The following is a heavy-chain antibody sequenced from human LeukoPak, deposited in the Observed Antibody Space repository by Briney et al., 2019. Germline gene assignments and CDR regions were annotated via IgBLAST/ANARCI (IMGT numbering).Heavy chain of an antibody. J-gene: IGHJ2*01. CDR2: VYYSGST. CDR1: GDSISSYS. V-gene: IGHV4-59*01. CDR3: ARDPPQPGITAAGYFDL. Sequence: SETLSLTCTVSGDSISSYSWSWIRQPPGKGLGWIGYVYYSGSTNYYPALKSRVTISADTSKNQYSLKVRSVTAADTAVYYCARDPPQPGITAAGYFDLWGRGTLVTVSS. D-gene: IGHD6-13*01.